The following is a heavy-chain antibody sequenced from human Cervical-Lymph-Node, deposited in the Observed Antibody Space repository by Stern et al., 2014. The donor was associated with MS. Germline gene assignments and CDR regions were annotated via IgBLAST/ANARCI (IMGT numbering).Heavy chain of an antibody. CDR1: GYTLTDLS. D-gene: IGHD3-3*01. Sequence: QVQLQESGAEVKKPGASVKVSCKVSGYTLTDLSMHWVRQAPGKGLEWMGGFDPEGGETIYAQKFQGRVTMTEDTSTDTAYMELSSLRSEDTAVYYCATDRDDFRSGYSAPTKGYGLDVWGQGTTVTVTS. CDR3: ATDRDDFRSGYSAPTKGYGLDV. J-gene: IGHJ6*02. V-gene: IGHV1-24*01. CDR2: FDPEGGET.